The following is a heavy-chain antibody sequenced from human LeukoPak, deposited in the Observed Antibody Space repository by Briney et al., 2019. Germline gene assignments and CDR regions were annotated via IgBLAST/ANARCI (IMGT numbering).Heavy chain of an antibody. J-gene: IGHJ6*02. Sequence: PGGSLRLSCAASGFTFSSYSMNWVRQAPGKGLEWVSSISSSSSYIYYADSVKGRFTISRDNAKNSLYLQMNSLRAEDTAVYYCARDTVDIVATIYYYYYGMDVWGQGTTVTVSS. CDR3: ARDTVDIVATIYYYYYGMDV. CDR1: GFTFSSYS. D-gene: IGHD5-12*01. CDR2: ISSSSSYI. V-gene: IGHV3-21*04.